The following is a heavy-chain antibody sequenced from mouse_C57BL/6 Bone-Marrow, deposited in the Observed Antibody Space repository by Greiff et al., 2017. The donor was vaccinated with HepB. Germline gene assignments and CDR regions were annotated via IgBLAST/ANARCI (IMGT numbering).Heavy chain of an antibody. V-gene: IGHV1-74*01. J-gene: IGHJ4*01. Sequence: VKLQQPGAELVKPGASVKVSCKASGYTFTSYWMHWVKQRPGQGLEWIGRIHPSDSDTNYNQKFTGKATLTVDKSSSTAYMQLSSLTSEDSAVDYFAIRVYDYLYYAMDYWGQGTSVTVSS. D-gene: IGHD2-4*01. CDR3: AIRVYDYLYYAMDY. CDR1: GYTFTSYW. CDR2: IHPSDSDT.